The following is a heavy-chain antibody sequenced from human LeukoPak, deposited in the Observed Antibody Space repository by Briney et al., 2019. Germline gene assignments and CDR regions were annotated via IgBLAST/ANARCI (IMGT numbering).Heavy chain of an antibody. CDR2: ISSSSSYI. Sequence: GGSLRLSCAASGFTFSSYSMNWVRQAPGKGLEWVSSISSSSSYIYYADSVKGRFTISRDNAKNSLYLQMSSLRAEDTAVYYCSRGGSRAIPSLPGDNYFDYWGQGTLVTVSS. D-gene: IGHD2-2*01. J-gene: IGHJ4*02. CDR1: GFTFSSYS. CDR3: SRGGSRAIPSLPGDNYFDY. V-gene: IGHV3-21*01.